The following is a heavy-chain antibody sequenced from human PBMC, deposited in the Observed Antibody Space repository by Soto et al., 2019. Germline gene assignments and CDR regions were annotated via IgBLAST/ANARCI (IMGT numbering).Heavy chain of an antibody. Sequence: QVQLQESGPGLVKPSETLSLTCTVSGGSVSSGSYYWSWIRQPPGKGLECIGYIYYSGSTNYNPSLKSRITISVDTSKNQFSLTLRAVAAADTAVYYCARVTSSWGLVNNVDYWGQGTLGTVSS. J-gene: IGHJ4*02. CDR2: IYYSGST. D-gene: IGHD6-13*01. CDR3: ARVTSSWGLVNNVDY. V-gene: IGHV4-61*01. CDR1: GGSVSSGSYY.